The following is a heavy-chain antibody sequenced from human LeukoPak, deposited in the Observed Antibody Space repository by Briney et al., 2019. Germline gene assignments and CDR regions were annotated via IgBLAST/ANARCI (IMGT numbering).Heavy chain of an antibody. D-gene: IGHD4-17*01. Sequence: PGGSLRLSCVVSGFTFSDFYMNWIRKAPGKGLEWVAYISGSGNRTYYAESVKGRFTISRDNAKNSLYLQMNSLRVEDTAMYYCARDRDYADAFDIWGQGTMVTVSS. CDR1: GFTFSDFY. CDR2: ISGSGNRT. J-gene: IGHJ3*02. CDR3: ARDRDYADAFDI. V-gene: IGHV3-11*01.